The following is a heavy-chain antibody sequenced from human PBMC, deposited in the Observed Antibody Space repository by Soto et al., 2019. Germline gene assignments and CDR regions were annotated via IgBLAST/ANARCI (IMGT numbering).Heavy chain of an antibody. CDR2: IYYSGST. D-gene: IGHD5-12*01. J-gene: IGHJ4*02. V-gene: IGHV4-59*01. CDR3: AREGPIDRGYSGLIDY. Sequence: SETLSLTCTVSGGSISSYYWSWIRQPPGKGLEWIGYIYYSGSTNYNPSLKSRVTISVDTSKNQFSLKLSSVTAADTAVYYCAREGPIDRGYSGLIDYWGQGTLVTVSS. CDR1: GGSISSYY.